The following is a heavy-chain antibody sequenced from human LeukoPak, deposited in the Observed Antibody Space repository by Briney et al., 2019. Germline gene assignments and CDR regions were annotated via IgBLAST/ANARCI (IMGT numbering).Heavy chain of an antibody. Sequence: GASVKVSCKASGYTFTSYGISWVRQAPGQGLECMGWISAYNGHTNYAQKFQGRVTMTTDTSTSTASMELRSLRSDDTAVYYCARDRGDILSGLYMDVWGKGTTVTVSS. J-gene: IGHJ6*03. CDR1: GYTFTSYG. V-gene: IGHV1-18*01. CDR2: ISAYNGHT. D-gene: IGHD3-9*01. CDR3: ARDRGDILSGLYMDV.